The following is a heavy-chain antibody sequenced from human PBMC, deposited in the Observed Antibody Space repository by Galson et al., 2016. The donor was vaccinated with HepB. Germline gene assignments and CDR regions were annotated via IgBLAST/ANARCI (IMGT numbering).Heavy chain of an antibody. CDR2: IASNRRTI. CDR3: ARDGRRGYDMDV. Sequence: SLRLSCAASGFTFSDYSMNWVRQAPGKGLEWVSYIASNRRTIYYADSARGRFTISRDNAKNSLYLQMNSLRDEDTAVYYCARDGRRGYDMDVWGQGTLVTVSS. J-gene: IGHJ4*02. CDR1: GFTFSDYS. V-gene: IGHV3-48*02. D-gene: IGHD5-12*01.